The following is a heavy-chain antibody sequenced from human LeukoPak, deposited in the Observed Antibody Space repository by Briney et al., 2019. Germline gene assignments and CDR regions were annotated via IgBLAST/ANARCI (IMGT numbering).Heavy chain of an antibody. J-gene: IGHJ4*02. Sequence: GGSLRLSCTASGFTFGDYGMSWVRQAPGKGLEWVGFIRSKAYGGTTEYAASVKGRFIISRDDFKSIAYLQMNSLKTEDTAVYYCTRSSSGWYSDYWGQGALVTVSS. CDR1: GFTFGDYG. CDR3: TRSSSGWYSDY. V-gene: IGHV3-49*04. CDR2: IRSKAYGGTT. D-gene: IGHD6-19*01.